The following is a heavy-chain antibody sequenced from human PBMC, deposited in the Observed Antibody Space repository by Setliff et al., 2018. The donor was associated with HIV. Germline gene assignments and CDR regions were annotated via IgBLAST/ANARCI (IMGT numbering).Heavy chain of an antibody. CDR1: GSNFRSHW. Sequence: GSLRLSCEGAGSNFRSHWMNWVRQAPGKGMEWVSYISSSRSTIYYADSVKGRLTIPRDSAKNSVYLQMNSLRAEDTAVYYCARDGGSSPSPVSDYYYYYMDVWGKGTTVTVSS. CDR2: ISSSRSTI. J-gene: IGHJ6*03. CDR3: ARDGGSSPSPVSDYYYYYMDV. V-gene: IGHV3-48*01. D-gene: IGHD1-26*01.